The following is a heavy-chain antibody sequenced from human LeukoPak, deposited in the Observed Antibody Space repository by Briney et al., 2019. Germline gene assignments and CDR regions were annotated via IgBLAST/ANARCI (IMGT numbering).Heavy chain of an antibody. Sequence: PSETLSLTCAVYGGSFSGYYWSWIRQPPGKGLEWIGEINHSGSTNYNPSLKSRVTISVDTSKNQFSLKPSSVTAADTAVYYCARSPSFYYDSSGYYNWFDPWGQGTLVTVSS. CDR2: INHSGST. J-gene: IGHJ5*02. V-gene: IGHV4-34*01. CDR1: GGSFSGYY. CDR3: ARSPSFYYDSSGYYNWFDP. D-gene: IGHD3-22*01.